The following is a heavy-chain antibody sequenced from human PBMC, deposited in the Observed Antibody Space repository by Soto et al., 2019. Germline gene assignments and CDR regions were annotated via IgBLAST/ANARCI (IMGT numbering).Heavy chain of an antibody. CDR3: ARGGGVGVAGSAAFDM. J-gene: IGHJ3*02. Sequence: QLHLVQSGAVVKKPGASVTVSCSASGYPVTAYYMHWVRQAPGRGLEWMGGINPATGAAKYTQPFQGRVTMTRDTSTSGVFVELSGLTSEDTAVFYWARGGGVGVAGSAAFDMWGQGTLVTVSS. V-gene: IGHV1-2*02. CDR1: GYPVTAYY. CDR2: INPATGAA. D-gene: IGHD3-3*01.